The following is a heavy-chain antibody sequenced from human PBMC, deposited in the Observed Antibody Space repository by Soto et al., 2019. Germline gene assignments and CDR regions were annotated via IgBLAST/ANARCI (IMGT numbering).Heavy chain of an antibody. CDR3: VSWQQVAGTHYYYYYAMDV. Sequence: VASVKVSCKASGGTFGSYSISWVRQAPGQGLEWMGGIIPFFGTANYAQKFQGRVTITADESTSTAYMELSSLRSEDTAVYYCVSWQQVAGTHYYYYYAMDVWGQGNTVTVSS. CDR1: GGTFGSYS. J-gene: IGHJ6*02. V-gene: IGHV1-69*13. CDR2: IIPFFGTA. D-gene: IGHD6-13*01.